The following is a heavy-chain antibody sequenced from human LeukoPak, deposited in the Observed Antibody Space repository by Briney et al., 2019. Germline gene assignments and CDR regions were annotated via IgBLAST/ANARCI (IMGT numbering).Heavy chain of an antibody. CDR3: ARDPNYCDGGTCYLDY. CDR2: INPSSGGT. Sequence: ASVKVSCKASRYTFTDYYMHWVRQAPGQGLEWMGWINPSSGGTNYEQKFQGRVTMTRDTSIRTVYIELSSLRSDDTAMYYCARDPNYCDGGTCYLDYWGQGTLVTVSS. J-gene: IGHJ4*02. V-gene: IGHV1-2*02. CDR1: RYTFTDYY. D-gene: IGHD2-15*01.